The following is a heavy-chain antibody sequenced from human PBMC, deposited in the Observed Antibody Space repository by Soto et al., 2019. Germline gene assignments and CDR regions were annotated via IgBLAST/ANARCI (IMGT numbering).Heavy chain of an antibody. Sequence: QVQVKESGPRLVKPSETLSLTCTVSGGSISNYYWSWIRQPAGKGLEWIGRLYPGGSTNYNPSLKSRVTMSVDTSKNQFSLRLSSVTAADTAVYYCARDYSSNWYSDLWGQGTLVTVSS. CDR1: GGSISNYY. V-gene: IGHV4-4*07. CDR2: LYPGGST. D-gene: IGHD6-13*01. CDR3: ARDYSSNWYSDL. J-gene: IGHJ4*02.